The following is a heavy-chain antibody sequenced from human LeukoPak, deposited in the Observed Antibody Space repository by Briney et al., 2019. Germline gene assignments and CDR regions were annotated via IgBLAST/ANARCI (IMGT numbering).Heavy chain of an antibody. J-gene: IGHJ4*02. CDR3: ARGPLTEVAGTTWDY. V-gene: IGHV3-23*01. CDR1: GFTFSSHA. CDR2: INGGGDRR. Sequence: GGSLRLSCTPSGFTFSSHAMSWVRQAPEKGLEWVSAINGGGDRRYYADSVKGRFTISRDNSKNTLYLQMNNLRAEDTAIYFCARGPLTEVAGTTWDYWGQGTLVTVSS. D-gene: IGHD6-19*01.